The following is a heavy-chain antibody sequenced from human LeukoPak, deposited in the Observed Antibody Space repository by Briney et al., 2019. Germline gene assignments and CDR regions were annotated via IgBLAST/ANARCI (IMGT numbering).Heavy chain of an antibody. J-gene: IGHJ3*02. Sequence: GVSLRLSCAASGFTFSSYWMSWVRQAPGKGLEWVANIKQDGSEKYYVDSVKGRFTISRDNAKNSLYLQMNSLRAEDTAVYYCAREGGYCSGGSCYMFVSNAFDIWGQGTMVTVSS. CDR3: AREGGYCSGGSCYMFVSNAFDI. CDR1: GFTFSSYW. D-gene: IGHD2-15*01. V-gene: IGHV3-7*03. CDR2: IKQDGSEK.